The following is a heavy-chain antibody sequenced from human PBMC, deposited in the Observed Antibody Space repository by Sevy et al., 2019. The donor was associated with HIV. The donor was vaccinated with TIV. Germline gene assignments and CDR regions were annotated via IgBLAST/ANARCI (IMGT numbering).Heavy chain of an antibody. CDR2: IGSRGTTI. CDR1: GFTFSDYY. Sequence: GGSLRLSCAASGFTFSDYYMSWIRQAPGKGLKLVAYIGSRGTTIYYADSVRGRFTISRDNAKNSLYLQINSLRAEDTAVYYCARGRDDLGAFDVWGQGTMVTVSS. J-gene: IGHJ3*01. V-gene: IGHV3-11*01. D-gene: IGHD1-1*01. CDR3: ARGRDDLGAFDV.